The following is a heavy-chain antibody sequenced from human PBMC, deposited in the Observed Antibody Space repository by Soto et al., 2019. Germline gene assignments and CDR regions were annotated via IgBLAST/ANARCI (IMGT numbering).Heavy chain of an antibody. CDR1: VGSSRVRDYS. J-gene: IGHJ5*02. CDR3: YRVVRFCSSPTCRGRNWFDP. Sequence: PSETLSFTAFFSVGSSRVRDYSWCGIRQPPGWSLEWIGNMFYTGTTSYNPSLKSRIHISLPTSSYQLSLGLSSVTAPDTAAYHGYRVVRFCSSPTCRGRNWFDPWGQGTRVTVSS. V-gene: IGHV4-30-4*01. D-gene: IGHD2-2*01. CDR2: MFYTGTT.